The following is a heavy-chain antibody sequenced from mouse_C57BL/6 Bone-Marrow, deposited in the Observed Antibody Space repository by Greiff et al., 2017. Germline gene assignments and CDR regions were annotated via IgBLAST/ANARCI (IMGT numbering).Heavy chain of an antibody. Sequence: VQLKESGAELVRPGASVKLSCKASGYTFTSYGIRWVRQRTGQGLEWIGEIYPRSGNTYYNEKFKGKSTLTADKSSSTAYMQLRSLTSEDSAVYYCAIPHYYCGSPFDFWDQGTTLTVSS. CDR3: AIPHYYCGSPFDF. V-gene: IGHV1-81*01. J-gene: IGHJ2*01. D-gene: IGHD1-1*01. CDR1: GYTFTSYG. CDR2: IYPRSGNT.